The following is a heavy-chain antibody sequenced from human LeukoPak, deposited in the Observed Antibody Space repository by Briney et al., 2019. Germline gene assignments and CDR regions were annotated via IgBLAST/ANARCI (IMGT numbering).Heavy chain of an antibody. Sequence: SETLSLTCTVSGGSISSSSYYWGWIRQPPGKGLEWIGSIYYSGSTYYNPSLKSRVTISVDTSKNQFSLKLSSVTAADTAVYYCERHAGISDWFDPWGQGTLVTVSS. CDR2: IYYSGST. CDR1: GGSISSSSYY. J-gene: IGHJ5*02. CDR3: ERHAGISDWFDP. V-gene: IGHV4-39*01.